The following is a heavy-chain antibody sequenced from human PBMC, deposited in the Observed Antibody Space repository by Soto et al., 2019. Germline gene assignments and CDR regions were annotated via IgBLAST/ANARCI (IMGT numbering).Heavy chain of an antibody. J-gene: IGHJ4*02. Sequence: QLVESGGGVVQPGRSLRLSCAASGFTFSSYGMHWVRQAPGKGLEWVAIISEDGRNKYYADSVKGRFTISRDNSKNTVYLQMNSLRAEDTAVYYCAKDSEVATIRIYDYWGQGTLVTVS. CDR1: GFTFSSYG. CDR3: AKDSEVATIRIYDY. CDR2: ISEDGRNK. D-gene: IGHD5-12*01. V-gene: IGHV3-30*18.